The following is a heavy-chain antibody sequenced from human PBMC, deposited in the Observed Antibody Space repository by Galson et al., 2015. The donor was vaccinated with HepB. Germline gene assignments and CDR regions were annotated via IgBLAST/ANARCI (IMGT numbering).Heavy chain of an antibody. CDR3: ASLSDYYDSSSPSFDH. D-gene: IGHD3-22*01. J-gene: IGHJ4*02. CDR1: GYTFIDYY. Sequence: SVKVSCKVSGYTFIDYYIHWVRQVPGQGLEWMGWYSPDNTGWNYAPKFQGSVRMTGDTSVNTAYLELSRLKSDDTAVYYCASLSDYYDSSSPSFDHWGQGTLVSVSS. CDR2: YSPDNTGW. V-gene: IGHV1-2*02.